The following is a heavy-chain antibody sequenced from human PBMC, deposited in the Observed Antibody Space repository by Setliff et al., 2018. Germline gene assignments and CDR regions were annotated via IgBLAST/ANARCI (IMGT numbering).Heavy chain of an antibody. CDR2: TRYDGSSK. J-gene: IGHJ4*02. Sequence: LRLSCAASGFIFSSYGMHWVRQAPGKGPEWVAFTRYDGSSKYHADSVKGRFTISRDNSKNTLYLQMNSLRPEDAAVYYCVKVSGRFDAGFDSWGQGTLVTVSS. D-gene: IGHD3-3*01. CDR3: VKVSGRFDAGFDS. V-gene: IGHV3-30*02. CDR1: GFIFSSYG.